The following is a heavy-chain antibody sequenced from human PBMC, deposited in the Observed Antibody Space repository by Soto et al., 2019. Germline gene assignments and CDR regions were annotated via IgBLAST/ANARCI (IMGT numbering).Heavy chain of an antibody. J-gene: IGHJ3*02. D-gene: IGHD4-17*01. Sequence: EVQLLESGGGLVQPGGSLRLSCAASGFTFSNYAMSWVRQAPGGGPEGDAGISSSGGSTYYADSVKGRFTISRDHSKNTLSLPINNLRAEDTAVYYWVKDPNGDYVGAFEMWGQGTMVTVSS. V-gene: IGHV3-23*01. CDR2: ISSSGGST. CDR3: VKDPNGDYVGAFEM. CDR1: GFTFSNYA.